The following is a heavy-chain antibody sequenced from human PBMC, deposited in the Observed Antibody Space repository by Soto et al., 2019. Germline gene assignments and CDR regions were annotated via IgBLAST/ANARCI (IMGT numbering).Heavy chain of an antibody. CDR1: GFTGSGYG. V-gene: IGHV3-33*01. CDR3: AREGHHDSYPNFDY. D-gene: IGHD3-22*01. Sequence: GGSLRLSCAASGFTGSGYGMLWVRQAPGKGLEWVAVIWYDGSNKYYADSVKGRFTFSRDNSKNTLYLQMNSLRAEDTAVYYCAREGHHDSYPNFDYWGQGT. CDR2: IWYDGSNK. J-gene: IGHJ4*02.